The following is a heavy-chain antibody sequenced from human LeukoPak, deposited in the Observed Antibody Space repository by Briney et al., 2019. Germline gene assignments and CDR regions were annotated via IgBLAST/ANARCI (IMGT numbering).Heavy chain of an antibody. J-gene: IGHJ5*02. CDR3: ARGGRITIFGVVIITSSRWFDP. CDR1: GYTFTGYY. Sequence: ASVKVSCKASGYTFTGYYMHWVRQAPGQGLEWMGWINPNSGGTNYAQKFQGRVTMTRDTTISTAYMELSRLRSDDTAVYYCARGGRITIFGVVIITSSRWFDPWGQGTLVTVSS. CDR2: INPNSGGT. D-gene: IGHD3-3*01. V-gene: IGHV1-2*02.